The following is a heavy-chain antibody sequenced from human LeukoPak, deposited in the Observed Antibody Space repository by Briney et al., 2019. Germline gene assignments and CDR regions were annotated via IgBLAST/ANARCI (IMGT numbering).Heavy chain of an antibody. Sequence: PGRSLRLSCSASGFNFSRYGMHWVRQAPGKGLEWVAVIWYDGGNKYYADSVKGRFTISRDNSKNTLSLQMNSLRAEDTAVYYCASDHGAYWGQGTLVTVSS. J-gene: IGHJ4*02. V-gene: IGHV3-33*01. CDR2: IWYDGGNK. CDR1: GFNFSRYG. D-gene: IGHD1-26*01. CDR3: ASDHGAY.